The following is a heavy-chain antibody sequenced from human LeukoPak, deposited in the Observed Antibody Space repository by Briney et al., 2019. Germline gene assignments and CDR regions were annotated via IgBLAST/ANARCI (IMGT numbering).Heavy chain of an antibody. CDR3: ARVTVGDV. CDR1: GYIFTSYG. D-gene: IGHD4-11*01. Sequence: ASVKVSCKASGYIFTSYGITWVRQAPGQGLEWMGRNSAYNGNTYYAQKFQGRVTMTRNTSISTAYMELSSLRFEDTAVYCCARVTVGDVWGQGTTVTVSS. CDR2: NSAYNGNT. J-gene: IGHJ6*02. V-gene: IGHV1-18*01.